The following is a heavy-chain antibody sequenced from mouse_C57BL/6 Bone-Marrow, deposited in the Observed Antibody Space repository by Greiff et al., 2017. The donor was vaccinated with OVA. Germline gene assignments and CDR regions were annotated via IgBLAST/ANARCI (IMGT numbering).Heavy chain of an antibody. J-gene: IGHJ3*01. CDR2: IDPSDSYT. Sequence: QVQLQQPGAELVMPGASVKLSCKASGYTFTSYWMHWVKQRPGQGLEWIGEIDPSDSYTNYNQKFKGKSTLTVDKSSSTAYMQLSSLTSEDSAVYYCASYYDYDWFDYWGQGTLVTVSA. CDR3: ASYYDYDWFDY. D-gene: IGHD2-4*01. V-gene: IGHV1-69*01. CDR1: GYTFTSYW.